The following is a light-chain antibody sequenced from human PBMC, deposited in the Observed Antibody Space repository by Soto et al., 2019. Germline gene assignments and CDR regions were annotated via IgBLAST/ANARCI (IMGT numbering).Light chain of an antibody. Sequence: DIQMTQSPSTLSASVGDRVTITCRASQSISSWLAWYQQKPGKAPKVLIYDASSLESGVPSRFSGSGSGTAFSLTISSLHPDDFATYYCQQYNHYCTFGQGTRVDIK. J-gene: IGKJ1*01. V-gene: IGKV1-5*01. CDR3: QQYNHYCT. CDR2: DAS. CDR1: QSISSW.